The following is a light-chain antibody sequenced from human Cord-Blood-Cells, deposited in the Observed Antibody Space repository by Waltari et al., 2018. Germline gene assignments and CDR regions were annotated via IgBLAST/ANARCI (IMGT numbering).Light chain of an antibody. CDR1: SSEVGSYNL. V-gene: IGLV2-23*01. J-gene: IGLJ3*02. Sequence: QPALTHPAPVSGPPGQSITISCTGTSSEVGSYNLVSWSQQHPGKAPKLRIYEGSKRPSGVSNRFSGSKSGNTASLTISGLQAEDEADYYCCSYAGSWVFGGGTKLTVL. CDR2: EGS. CDR3: CSYAGSWV.